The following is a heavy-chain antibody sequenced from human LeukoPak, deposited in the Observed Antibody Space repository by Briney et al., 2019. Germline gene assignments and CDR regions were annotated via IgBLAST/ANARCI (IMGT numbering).Heavy chain of an antibody. V-gene: IGHV3-21*01. D-gene: IGHD6-6*01. CDR1: GFTFSSYS. CDR2: ISGSNSYI. CDR3: ARRGRAAHAFDI. Sequence: GGSLRLSCAASGFTFSSYSMNWVRQAPGKGLEWVSSISGSNSYIYYADSMKGRFTISRDNAKNSVDLQMNSLRVEDTAVYYCARRGRAAHAFDIWGQGTMVTVSS. J-gene: IGHJ3*02.